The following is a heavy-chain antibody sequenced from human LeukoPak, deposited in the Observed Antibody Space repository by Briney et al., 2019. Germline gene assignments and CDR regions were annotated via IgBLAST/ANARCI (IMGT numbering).Heavy chain of an antibody. V-gene: IGHV4-59*01. D-gene: IGHD2-15*01. J-gene: IGHJ6*02. CDR2: IYYSGST. CDR1: GGSISSYY. Sequence: SETLSLTCTVSGGSISSYYWSWIRQPPGKGLEWIGYIYYSGSTNYNPSLKSRVTISVDTSKNQFSLKLSSVTAADTAVYYCWGCSGPYTYYYGMDVWGQGTTVTVSS. CDR3: WGCSGPYTYYYGMDV.